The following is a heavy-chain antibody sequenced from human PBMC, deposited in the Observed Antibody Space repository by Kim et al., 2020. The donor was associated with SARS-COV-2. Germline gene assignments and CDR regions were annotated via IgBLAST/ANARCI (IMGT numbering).Heavy chain of an antibody. CDR1: GFTFSSYA. CDR2: ISSNGGST. J-gene: IGHJ3*02. CDR3: VKAGGITIFGVVNAFDI. D-gene: IGHD3-3*01. Sequence: GGSLRLSCSASGFTFSSYAMHWVRQAPGKGLEYVSAISSNGGSTYYADSVKGRFTISRDNSKNTLYLQMSSLRAEDTAVYYCVKAGGITIFGVVNAFDIWGQGTMVTVSS. V-gene: IGHV3-64D*09.